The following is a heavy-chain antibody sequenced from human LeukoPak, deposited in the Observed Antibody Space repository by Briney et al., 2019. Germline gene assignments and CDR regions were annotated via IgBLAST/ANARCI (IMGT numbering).Heavy chain of an antibody. CDR2: VYSSGNT. Sequence: PSETLSLTCTVSGGSISSYYWTWIRQPPGTGLEWIGYVYSSGNTTYNPSLNSRVAISLDTSKNQFSLMLRSLTAADTAVYYCARRYTASPGERFDYWGQGVLVTVSS. CDR1: GGSISSYY. CDR3: ARRYTASPGERFDY. J-gene: IGHJ4*02. V-gene: IGHV4-4*08. D-gene: IGHD2-2*02.